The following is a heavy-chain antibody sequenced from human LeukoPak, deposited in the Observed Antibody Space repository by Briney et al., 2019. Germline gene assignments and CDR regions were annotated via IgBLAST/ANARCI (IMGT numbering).Heavy chain of an antibody. V-gene: IGHV3-33*01. D-gene: IGHD7-27*01. CDR2: MNYDGADI. CDR3: ARDHSPKWGSGERYFDY. CDR1: GFTFVTYA. Sequence: PGRSLRLSCAASGFTFVTYAMHWVRQAPGKGLEWVAVMNYDGADIYYADSVKGRFTISRDNSKNTLYLQMNSLRAEDTAVYYCARDHSPKWGSGERYFDYWGLGTLVTVSS. J-gene: IGHJ4*02.